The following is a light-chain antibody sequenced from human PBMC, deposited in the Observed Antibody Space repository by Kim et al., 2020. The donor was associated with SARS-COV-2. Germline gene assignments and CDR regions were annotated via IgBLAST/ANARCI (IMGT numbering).Light chain of an antibody. CDR2: DVS. J-gene: IGLJ2*01. CDR1: SSDVGGYNY. Sequence: QSALTQPASVSGSPGQSITISCTGSSSDVGGYNYVSWLQQHPGKVPKLMIYDVSNRPSGVSNRFSGSKSGNTASLTISGLQAEDEADYYCSSYTRSSTHVVFGGGTQLTVL. V-gene: IGLV2-14*03. CDR3: SSYTRSSTHVV.